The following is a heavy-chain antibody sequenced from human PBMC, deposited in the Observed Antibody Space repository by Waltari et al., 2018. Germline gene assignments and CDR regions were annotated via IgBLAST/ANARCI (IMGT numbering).Heavy chain of an antibody. D-gene: IGHD5-12*01. CDR3: ARDRRQVFRYIDY. Sequence: QVQLVESGGGVVQPERSLRLSCAGSGFRFHSYAMPWVRQAPGKGLEWVGVVWYDGSNRYYADSVKGRFTISRDNFKNTVYLQMNSLRAEDTAVYYCARDRRQVFRYIDYWGQGILVTVSS. CDR1: GFRFHSYA. CDR2: VWYDGSNR. J-gene: IGHJ4*02. V-gene: IGHV3-33*01.